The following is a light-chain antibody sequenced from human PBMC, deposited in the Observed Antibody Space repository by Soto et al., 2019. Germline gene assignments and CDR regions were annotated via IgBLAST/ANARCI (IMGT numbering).Light chain of an antibody. CDR2: GAS. Sequence: PGDRATLSCRASQSVNSQFFAWHQQKPGQAPRLLIHGASNRAAGIPDRFSGSGSGTDFTLTISRLEPEDFAVYYFHQYGRSPRTFGQGTKVEFK. V-gene: IGKV3-20*01. J-gene: IGKJ1*01. CDR1: QSVNSQF. CDR3: HQYGRSPRT.